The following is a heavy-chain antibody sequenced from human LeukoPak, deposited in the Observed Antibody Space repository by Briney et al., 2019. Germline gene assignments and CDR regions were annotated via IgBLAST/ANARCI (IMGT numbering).Heavy chain of an antibody. V-gene: IGHV4-59*02. D-gene: IGHD2-2*01. Sequence: SETLSLTCTVSGGSVTTYYWSWIRQPPGKGLEWIGYIYYSGSTNYNPSLKSRVTISVDTSKNQFSLKLSSVTAADTAVYYCARSRVVVPAAKGWFDPWGQGTLVTVSS. J-gene: IGHJ5*02. CDR3: ARSRVVVPAAKGWFDP. CDR2: IYYSGST. CDR1: GGSVTTYY.